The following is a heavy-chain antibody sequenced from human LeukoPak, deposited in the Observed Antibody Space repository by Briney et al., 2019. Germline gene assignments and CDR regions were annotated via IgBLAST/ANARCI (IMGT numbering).Heavy chain of an antibody. Sequence: ASVKVSCKASGGTFSSYAISWVRQAPGQGLEWMGRIIPIFGTANYAQKFQGRVTITTDESTSTAYMELSSLRSEDTAVHYCARAPDIAARQYYFDYWGQGTLVTVSS. CDR1: GGTFSSYA. V-gene: IGHV1-69*05. J-gene: IGHJ4*02. D-gene: IGHD6-6*01. CDR3: ARAPDIAARQYYFDY. CDR2: IIPIFGTA.